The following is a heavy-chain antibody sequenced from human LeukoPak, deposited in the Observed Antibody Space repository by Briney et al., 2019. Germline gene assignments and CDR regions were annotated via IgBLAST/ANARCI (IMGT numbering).Heavy chain of an antibody. CDR2: ISSSSSTI. CDR3: ASYYGSGSYYGYYYMDV. D-gene: IGHD3-10*01. J-gene: IGHJ6*03. Sequence: QPGGSLRLSCAASGFTFSSYSMNWVRQAPGKGLEWVSYISSSSSTIYYADSVKGRFTISRDNSKNTLYLQMNSLRAEDTAVYYCASYYGSGSYYGYYYMDVWGKGTTVTISS. V-gene: IGHV3-48*01. CDR1: GFTFSSYS.